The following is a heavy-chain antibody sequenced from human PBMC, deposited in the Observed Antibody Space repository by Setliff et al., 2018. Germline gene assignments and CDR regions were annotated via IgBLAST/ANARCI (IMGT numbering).Heavy chain of an antibody. CDR1: GFTLSSYW. CDR2: INSDGSST. D-gene: IGHD1-1*01. Sequence: RLSCAASGFTLSSYWMHWVRQVPGKGLVWVSRINSDGSSTGYADSVKGRFTISRDNAKNTLFLQMNSLRAEDTAVYYCARGPWKHSAYYYYYYMDVWGKGTTVTV. V-gene: IGHV3-74*01. J-gene: IGHJ6*03. CDR3: ARGPWKHSAYYYYYYMDV.